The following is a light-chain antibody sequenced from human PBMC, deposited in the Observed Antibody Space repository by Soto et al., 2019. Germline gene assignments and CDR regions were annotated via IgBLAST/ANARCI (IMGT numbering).Light chain of an antibody. CDR2: KAS. V-gene: IGKV1-5*03. CDR3: QQYSNYPWT. CDR1: QTISSW. Sequence: DIQMTQSPSTLSGSVGDRVTITCRASQTISSWLAWYQQKPGKAPKLLIYKASTLKNGVPSRFSGSGSGTEFTLTISSLQPDDFATYYCQQYSNYPWTFGQGTKVDIK. J-gene: IGKJ1*01.